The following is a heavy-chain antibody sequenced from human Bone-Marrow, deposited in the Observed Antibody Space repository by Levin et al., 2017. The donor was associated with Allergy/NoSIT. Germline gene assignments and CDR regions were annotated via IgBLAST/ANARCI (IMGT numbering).Heavy chain of an antibody. D-gene: IGHD5-24*01. J-gene: IGHJ6*02. CDR2: IYYSGST. CDR3: AGLHLYTAGFNLRDMDV. CDR1: GASISGSSFY. V-gene: IGHV4-39*02. Sequence: NPSETLSLTCTVSGASISGSSFYWGWIRQPPGKGLEWLASIYYSGSTYYNPSLKRRVTISLDTSKSHFSLRLSSVTAADTAVYYCAGLHLYTAGFNLRDMDVWGQGTTVIVSS.